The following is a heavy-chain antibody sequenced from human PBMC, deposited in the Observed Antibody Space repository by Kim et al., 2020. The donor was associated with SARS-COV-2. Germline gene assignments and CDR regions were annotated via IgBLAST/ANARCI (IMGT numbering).Heavy chain of an antibody. CDR3: ARDRYYYDSSGYYYYGMDV. CDR1: GFTFSSYD. Sequence: GGSLRLSCAASGFTFSSYDMHWVRQATGKGLEWVSAIGTAGDTYYPGSVKGRFTISRENAKNSLYLQMNSLRAGDTAVYYCARDRYYYDSSGYYYYGMDVWGQGTTVTVSS. CDR2: IGTAGDT. V-gene: IGHV3-13*01. D-gene: IGHD3-22*01. J-gene: IGHJ6*02.